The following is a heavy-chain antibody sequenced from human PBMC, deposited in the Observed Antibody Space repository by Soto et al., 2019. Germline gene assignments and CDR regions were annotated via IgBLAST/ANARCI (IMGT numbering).Heavy chain of an antibody. CDR2: IYYSGST. D-gene: IGHD2-2*01. CDR1: GGSISSYY. V-gene: IGHV4-59*01. CDR3: ARGLVVPAAIPYYYYHMDV. J-gene: IGHJ6*03. Sequence: SETLSLTCTVSGGSISSYYLSWIRQPPGKGLEWIGYIYYSGSTNYNPSLKSRVTISVDTSKNQFSLKLSSVTAADTAVYYCARGLVVPAAIPYYYYHMDVWGKGTTVTVSS.